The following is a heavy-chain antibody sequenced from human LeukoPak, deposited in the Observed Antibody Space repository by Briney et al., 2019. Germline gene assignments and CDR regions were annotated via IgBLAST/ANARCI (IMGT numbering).Heavy chain of an antibody. J-gene: IGHJ3*02. CDR3: ARARAGAFDI. CDR2: ISSSSSYI. V-gene: IGHV3-21*01. CDR1: RFTFSSYS. Sequence: GGSLRLSCAGSRFTFSSYSMNWVRQAPGKGLEWVSSISSSSSYIYYADSVKGRFTISRDNAKNSLYLQMNSLRAEDTAVYYCARARAGAFDIWGQGTMVTVSS.